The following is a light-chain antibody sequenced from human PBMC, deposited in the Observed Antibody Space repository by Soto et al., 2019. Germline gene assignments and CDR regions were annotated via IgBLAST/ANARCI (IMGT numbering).Light chain of an antibody. J-gene: IGKJ1*01. Sequence: EVVLTQSPGTLVLSPGEGATLYCSASQSVRSDFLAWYQQKPGQPPRLLVYGTSSRAAGIPDRFSGGGSGTDFTLTISRLEPADFGLYYCQQYDKSPRTFGQGTYLEI. V-gene: IGKV3-20*01. CDR1: QSVRSDF. CDR3: QQYDKSPRT. CDR2: GTS.